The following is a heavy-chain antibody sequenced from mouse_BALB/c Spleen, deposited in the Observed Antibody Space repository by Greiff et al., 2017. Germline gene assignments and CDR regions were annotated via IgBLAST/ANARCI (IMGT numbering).Heavy chain of an antibody. D-gene: IGHD2-4*01. CDR1: GFTFSSYA. CDR2: ISSGGST. CDR3: ARHKVYYDYDGAY. Sequence: EVQVVESGGGLVKPGGSLKLSCAASGFTFSSYAMSWVRQTPEKRLEWVASISSGGSTYYPDSVKGRFTISRDNARNILYLQMSSLRSEDTAMYYCARHKVYYDYDGAYWGQGTLVTVSA. J-gene: IGHJ3*01. V-gene: IGHV5-6-5*01.